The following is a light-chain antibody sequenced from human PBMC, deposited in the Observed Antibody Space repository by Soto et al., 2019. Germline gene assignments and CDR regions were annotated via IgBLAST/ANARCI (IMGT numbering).Light chain of an antibody. CDR3: AGWDDSLSGPV. J-gene: IGLJ2*01. Sequence: QSVLTQPPSASGTPGQRVTISCSGSSSNVGSNYVYWYQQLPGTAPKLLIYRNNQRPSGVPDRFSGSKSGTSASLAISGLRSEDEDDYDCAGWDDSLSGPVFGGGTKVTVL. V-gene: IGLV1-47*01. CDR2: RNN. CDR1: SSNVGSNY.